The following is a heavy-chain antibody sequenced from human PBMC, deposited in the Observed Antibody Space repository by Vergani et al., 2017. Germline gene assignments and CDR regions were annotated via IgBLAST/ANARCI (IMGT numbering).Heavy chain of an antibody. CDR2: ISSSSSYT. Sequence: QVQLVESGGGLVKPGGSLRLSCAASGFTFSDYYMSWIRQAPGKGREWVSYISSSSSYTNYADSVKGRFTISRDNAKNSLYLQMNSLRAEDTAVYYCARSLRRFGAFDIWGQGTMVTVSS. V-gene: IGHV3-11*05. J-gene: IGHJ3*02. CDR3: ARSLRRFGAFDI. CDR1: GFTFSDYY. D-gene: IGHD3-16*01.